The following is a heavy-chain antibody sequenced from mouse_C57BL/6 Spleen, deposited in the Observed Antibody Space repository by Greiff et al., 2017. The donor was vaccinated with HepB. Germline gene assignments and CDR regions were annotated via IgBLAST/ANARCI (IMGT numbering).Heavy chain of an antibody. CDR2: IDPSDSYT. V-gene: IGHV1-50*01. CDR3: ARAGYYFDY. J-gene: IGHJ2*01. D-gene: IGHD4-1*01. CDR1: GYTFTSYW. Sequence: QVQLQQPGAELVKPGASVKLSCKASGYTFTSYWMQWVKQRPGQGLEWIGEIDPSDSYTNYNQKFKGKATLTVDTSSSTAYMQLSSLTSEDSAVYYCARAGYYFDYWGQGTTLTVPS.